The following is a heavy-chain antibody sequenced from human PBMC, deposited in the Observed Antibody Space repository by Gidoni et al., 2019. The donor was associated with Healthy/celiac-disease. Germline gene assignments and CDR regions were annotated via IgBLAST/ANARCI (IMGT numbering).Heavy chain of an antibody. CDR3: ARGIAVAGTGFN. V-gene: IGHV4-39*01. CDR2: IYYSGST. J-gene: IGHJ4*02. D-gene: IGHD6-19*01. CDR1: GGAISSSSYY. Sequence: QRQLKESGPGLVKPSETLSLTCTVSGGAISSSSYYWGWIRQPPGKGLEWIGSIYYSGSTYYNPSLKSRVTISVDTSKNQFSLKLSSVTAADTAVYYCARGIAVAGTGFNWGQGTLVTVSS.